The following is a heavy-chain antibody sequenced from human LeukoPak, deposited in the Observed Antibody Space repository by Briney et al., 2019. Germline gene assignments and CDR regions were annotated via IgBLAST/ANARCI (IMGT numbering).Heavy chain of an antibody. CDR1: GYTPTSYY. CDR3: ARGLGSIAAARYYFDY. CDR2: INPSGGST. J-gene: IGHJ4*02. Sequence: ASVKGSCKASGYTPTSYYMHWVRQAPGQRLEWMGIINPSGGSTSYAQKFQGRVTMTRDTSTSTVYMELSSLRSEDTAVYYCARGLGSIAAARYYFDYWGQGTLVTVSS. D-gene: IGHD6-13*01. V-gene: IGHV1-46*01.